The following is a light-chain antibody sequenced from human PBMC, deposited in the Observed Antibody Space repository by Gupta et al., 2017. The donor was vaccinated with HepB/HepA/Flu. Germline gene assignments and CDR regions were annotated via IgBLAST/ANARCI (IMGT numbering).Light chain of an antibody. CDR2: DVS. Sequence: QSALPQPASVSGSPGQSITISCTGTSSDVGGYNYVSWYQQHPGKAPKFMIYDVSNRPSGVSNRFSGSKSGNTASLTISGLQAEDEADYYCSSYTSSSTVVFGGGTKLTVL. CDR3: SSYTSSSTVV. V-gene: IGLV2-14*03. J-gene: IGLJ2*01. CDR1: SSDVGGYNY.